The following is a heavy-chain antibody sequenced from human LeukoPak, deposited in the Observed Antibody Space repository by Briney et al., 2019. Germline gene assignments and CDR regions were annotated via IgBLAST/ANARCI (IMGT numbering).Heavy chain of an antibody. CDR1: GYTFTGYY. J-gene: IGHJ6*03. CDR3: ARDHSTTWHYYYYMDV. CDR2: INPNSGGT. V-gene: IGHV1-2*02. D-gene: IGHD2-2*01. Sequence: ASVKVSCKASGYTFTGYYMHWVRQAPGQGLEWMGWINPNSGGTNYAEKFQGRVTMTRDTSISTAYMELTRLRFDDTAVYYCARDHSTTWHYYYYMDVWGKGTTVTISS.